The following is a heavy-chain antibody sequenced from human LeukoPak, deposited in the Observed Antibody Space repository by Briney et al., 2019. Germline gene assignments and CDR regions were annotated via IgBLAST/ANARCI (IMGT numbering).Heavy chain of an antibody. V-gene: IGHV1-8*01. D-gene: IGHD4-11*01. Sequence: ASVKVSCKASGYTFTSYHINWVRQPNGQGREWMGLMKPNSGDTDYAQKFQGRVTMTRDTSINTAYMELSSLTSEDTAVYYCARMNWLTTNNPNWFDPWGQGTLVTVSS. CDR3: ARMNWLTTNNPNWFDP. CDR1: GYTFTSYH. J-gene: IGHJ5*02. CDR2: MKPNSGDT.